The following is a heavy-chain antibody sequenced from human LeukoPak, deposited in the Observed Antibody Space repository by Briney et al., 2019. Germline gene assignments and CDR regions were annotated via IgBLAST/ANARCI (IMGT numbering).Heavy chain of an antibody. CDR3: ARDIGDHYGTDV. CDR1: GFTFSSYD. D-gene: IGHD3-10*01. V-gene: IGHV3-13*01. CDR2: IGTAGDT. Sequence: GGSLRLSCAASGFTFSSYDMHWVRQATGKGLEWVSAIGTAGDTYYPGSVKGRFTISRENAKNSLYLQMNSLRAGDTAVYYCARDIGDHYGTDVWGQGTTVTVSS. J-gene: IGHJ6*02.